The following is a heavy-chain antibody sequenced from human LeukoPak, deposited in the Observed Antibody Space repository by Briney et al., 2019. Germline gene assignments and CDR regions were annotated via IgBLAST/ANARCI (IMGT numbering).Heavy chain of an antibody. J-gene: IGHJ4*02. CDR3: ARGLYGDYVDY. CDR2: IKRDGSEK. CDR1: GFTFSSYW. V-gene: IGHV3-7*03. D-gene: IGHD4-17*01. Sequence: GGSLRLSCAASGFTFSSYWMSWVRQAPGKGLEWVANIKRDGSEKYYVDSVKGRFTISRDNAKNSLYLQMNSLRAEDTAVYYCARGLYGDYVDYWGQGTLVTVSS.